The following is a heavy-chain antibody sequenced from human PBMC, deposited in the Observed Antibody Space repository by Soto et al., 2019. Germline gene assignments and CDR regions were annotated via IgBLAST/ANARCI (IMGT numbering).Heavy chain of an antibody. CDR1: GFTFSNYA. CDR2: MSGNGGSL. CDR3: SRGHYGGLYYYYDMDV. V-gene: IGHV3-64*01. D-gene: IGHD4-17*01. J-gene: IGHJ6*04. Sequence: EVHLVESGGGLVQSGGSLRLSCTASGFTFSNYAMHWVRQAPGKGLEKVAAMSGNGGSLWHASSLQGRFTISRDNSKNTLYLQMGSQRPDDMAVYYCSRGHYGGLYYYYDMDVWGKGTSVTVSS.